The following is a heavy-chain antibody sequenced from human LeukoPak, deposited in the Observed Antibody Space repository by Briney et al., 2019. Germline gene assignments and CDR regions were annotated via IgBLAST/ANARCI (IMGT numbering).Heavy chain of an antibody. CDR3: AKVGVPFDS. Sequence: GSPRLSCAASGFTFSSYAMSWVRQAPGKGLEWVSAISASGGSTYYADSVKGRFTISRDNPKNTLYLQMNSLRAEDTAVYYCAKVGVPFDSWGQGTLVTVSS. D-gene: IGHD2-8*01. J-gene: IGHJ4*02. CDR2: ISASGGST. CDR1: GFTFSSYA. V-gene: IGHV3-23*01.